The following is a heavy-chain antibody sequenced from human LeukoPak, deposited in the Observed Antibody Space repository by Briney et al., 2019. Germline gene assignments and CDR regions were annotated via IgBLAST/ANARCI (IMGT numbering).Heavy chain of an antibody. CDR2: INHRGST. CDR1: GGSMSSSSYY. V-gene: IGHV4-39*07. CDR3: ARGMVRGVSTTGYYYMDV. Sequence: SATLSLTCTVSGGSMSSSSYYWGWIRQPPGKGLEWIGEINHRGSTNYNPSLKSRVTISVDTSKNQFSLKLSSVTAADTAVYYCARGMVRGVSTTGYYYMDVWGKGTTVTVSS. J-gene: IGHJ6*03. D-gene: IGHD3-10*01.